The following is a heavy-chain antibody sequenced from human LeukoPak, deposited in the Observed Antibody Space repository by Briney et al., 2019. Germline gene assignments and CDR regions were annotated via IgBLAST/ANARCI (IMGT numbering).Heavy chain of an antibody. CDR1: GGTFSSYA. Sequence: SVKVSCTASGGTFSSYAISWVRQAPGQGLEWMGGIIPIFGTANYAQKFQGRVTITADESTSTAYMELSSLRSEDTAVYYCASEQQTGEMRVDYWGQGTLVTVSS. V-gene: IGHV1-69*13. D-gene: IGHD6-13*01. J-gene: IGHJ4*02. CDR3: ASEQQTGEMRVDY. CDR2: IIPIFGTA.